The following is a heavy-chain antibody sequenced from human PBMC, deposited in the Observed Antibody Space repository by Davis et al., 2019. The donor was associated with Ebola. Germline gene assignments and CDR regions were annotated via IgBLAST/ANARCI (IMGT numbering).Heavy chain of an antibody. CDR3: ARDRYSGSDYDAFDV. Sequence: MPSETLSLTCAVYGESFSDYFWSWIRQSPGKGLEWIGEINDSGSTNYNPSLKRRLTISVATSKKQFYLKLSSVTAADTAVYYCARDRYSGSDYDAFDVWGHGTMVTVSS. CDR1: GESFSDYF. D-gene: IGHD1-26*01. V-gene: IGHV4-34*01. CDR2: INDSGST. J-gene: IGHJ3*01.